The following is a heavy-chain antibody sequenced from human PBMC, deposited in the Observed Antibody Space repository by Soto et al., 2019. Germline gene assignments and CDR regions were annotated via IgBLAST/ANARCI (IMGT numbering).Heavy chain of an antibody. D-gene: IGHD5-18*01. CDR2: IRSKANSYAT. V-gene: IGHV3-73*01. J-gene: IGHJ6*02. CDR3: TRRRGYSSDYYYGMDV. Sequence: GGSLRLSCAASGFTFSGSAMHWVRQASGKGLEWVGRIRSKANSYATAYAASVKGRFTISRDDSKNTAYLQMNSLKTEDTAVYYCTRRRGYSSDYYYGMDVWGQGTTVTVSS. CDR1: GFTFSGSA.